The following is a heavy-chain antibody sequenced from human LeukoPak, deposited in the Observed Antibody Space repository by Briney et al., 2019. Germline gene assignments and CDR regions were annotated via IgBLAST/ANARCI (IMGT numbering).Heavy chain of an antibody. D-gene: IGHD1-26*01. V-gene: IGHV3-23*01. CDR1: GFTFSDYY. CDR3: AKGGLPARIDP. Sequence: GGSLRLSCAASGFTFSDYYMSWIRQAPGKGLEWVSAISGSGGSTYYADSVKGRFTISRDNSKNTLYLQMNSLRAEDTAVYYCAKGGLPARIDPWGQGTLVTVSS. J-gene: IGHJ5*02. CDR2: ISGSGGST.